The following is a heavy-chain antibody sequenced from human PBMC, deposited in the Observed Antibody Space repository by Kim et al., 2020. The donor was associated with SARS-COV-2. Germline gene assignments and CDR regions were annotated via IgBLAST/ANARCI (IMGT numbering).Heavy chain of an antibody. D-gene: IGHD1-26*01. J-gene: IGHJ5*02. Sequence: GGSLRLSCAASGFTFSSYGMHWVRQAPGKGLEWVAVIWYDGSNKYYADSVKGRFTIPRDNSKNTLYLQMNSLRAEDTAVYYCARESYHAGLSGSYKRASHSNWVDPWGQGTLVTAPQ. CDR1: GFTFSSYG. V-gene: IGHV3-33*01. CDR2: IWYDGSNK. CDR3: ARESYHAGLSGSYKRASHSNWVDP.